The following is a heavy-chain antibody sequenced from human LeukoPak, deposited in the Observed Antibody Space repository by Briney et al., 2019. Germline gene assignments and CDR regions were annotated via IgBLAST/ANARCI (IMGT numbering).Heavy chain of an antibody. V-gene: IGHV4-34*01. CDR1: GGSFSGYY. D-gene: IGHD1-26*01. J-gene: IGHJ4*02. Sequence: SETLSLTCAVYGGSFSGYYWSWIRRPPGKGLEWIGEINHSGSTNYNPSLKSRITISVDTSKIQFSLKLSSVTAADTAVYYCARYASGSYYRGIDYWGQGTLVTVSS. CDR3: ARYASGSYYRGIDY. CDR2: INHSGST.